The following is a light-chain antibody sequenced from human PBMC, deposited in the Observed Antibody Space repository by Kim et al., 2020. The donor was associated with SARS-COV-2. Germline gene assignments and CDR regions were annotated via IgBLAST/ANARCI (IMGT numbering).Light chain of an antibody. CDR3: QKYNSAPWT. CDR2: GAS. V-gene: IGKV1-27*01. J-gene: IGKJ1*01. CDR1: QGINTY. Sequence: ASVGDRVTITCRASQGINTYLAWYQQKPGKVPKLLIYGASALHSGVPSRFSGSGSGTDFTLTISSLQPEDVATYYCQKYNSAPWTFGQGTKVDIK.